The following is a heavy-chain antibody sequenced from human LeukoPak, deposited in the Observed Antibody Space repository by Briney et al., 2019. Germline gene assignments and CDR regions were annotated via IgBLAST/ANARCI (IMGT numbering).Heavy chain of an antibody. CDR1: GFTFSNYW. D-gene: IGHD3-22*01. V-gene: IGHV3-7*05. CDR2: IKQDGSDK. J-gene: IGHJ4*02. Sequence: GGSLRLSCAASGFTFSNYWMDWVRKAPGKGLEWVAMIKQDGSDKYYVDSVKGRFTVSKDNAENSLYLQMNSLRAEDTAVYYCARNRGGGSGYSDYWGQGTLVTVSS. CDR3: ARNRGGGSGYSDY.